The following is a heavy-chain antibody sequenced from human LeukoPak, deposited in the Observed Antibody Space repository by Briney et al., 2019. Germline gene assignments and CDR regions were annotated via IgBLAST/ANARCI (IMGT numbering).Heavy chain of an antibody. D-gene: IGHD6-19*01. V-gene: IGHV3-49*03. CDR2: IRSKAYGGTT. CDR1: GFTFGDYA. CDR3: TREEYSSGWHSSDY. Sequence: GGSLRLSCTASGFTFGDYAMSWFRQAPGKGLEWVGFIRSKAYGGTTEYAASVRGRFTISRDDSKSIAYLQMNSLKTEDTAVCYCTREEYSSGWHSSDYWGQGTLVTVSS. J-gene: IGHJ4*02.